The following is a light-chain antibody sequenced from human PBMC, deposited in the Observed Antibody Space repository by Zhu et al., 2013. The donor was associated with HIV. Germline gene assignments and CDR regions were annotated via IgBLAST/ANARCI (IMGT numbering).Light chain of an antibody. CDR1: QSIRSSY. Sequence: EIVLTQSPGTLSLSPGERATLSCRASQSIRSSYLAWYQQRPGQAPRLLIYGASSRAAGIPDRFSGSGSGTDFTLTISRLEPEDSAVYYCQQYGSSPTFGPGTKVDIK. V-gene: IGKV3-20*01. CDR3: QQYGSSPT. J-gene: IGKJ3*01. CDR2: GAS.